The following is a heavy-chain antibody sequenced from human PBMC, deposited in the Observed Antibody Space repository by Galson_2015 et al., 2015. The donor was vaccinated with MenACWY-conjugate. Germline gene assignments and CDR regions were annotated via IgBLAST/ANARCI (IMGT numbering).Heavy chain of an antibody. D-gene: IGHD3-10*01. CDR1: GFSFSDYY. Sequence: SLRLSCAASGFSFSDYYMSWIRQAPGKGLEWVSYISGSSGYTDYADSVKGRFTISRDNAKNSLYLQMNSLRAEDTAVYYCARDSTSRGGLDYWGQGTLVTVSS. J-gene: IGHJ4*02. CDR3: ARDSTSRGGLDY. CDR2: ISGSSGYT. V-gene: IGHV3-11*05.